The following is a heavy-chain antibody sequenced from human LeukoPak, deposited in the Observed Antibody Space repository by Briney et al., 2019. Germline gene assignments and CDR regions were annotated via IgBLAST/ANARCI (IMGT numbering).Heavy chain of an antibody. CDR2: ISYDGSNK. D-gene: IGHD5-18*01. CDR1: GFTVSSYW. V-gene: IGHV3-30-3*01. Sequence: PGGSLRLSCAATGFTVSSYWMSGVRQAPGKGLEGVSVISYDGSNKYYADSVKGRFTRSRANAKNTLYLEMSSLRAQDRAVYCVARDSGYSYGFSESWDYWGQGTLVTVSS. J-gene: IGHJ4*02. CDR3: ARDSGYSYGFSESWDY.